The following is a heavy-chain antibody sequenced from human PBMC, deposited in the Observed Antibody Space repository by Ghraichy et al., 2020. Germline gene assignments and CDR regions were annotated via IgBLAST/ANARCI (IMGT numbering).Heavy chain of an antibody. Sequence: ASVKVSCKASGYTFTSYGISWVRQAPGQGIEWMGWINAYNGNTNYAQKLQGRVTMTTDTSTSTAYMELRSLRSDDTVVYYCARGSQHYYDSSGYYEGRAFDIWGQGTMVTVSS. V-gene: IGHV1-18*01. J-gene: IGHJ3*02. CDR2: INAYNGNT. CDR1: GYTFTSYG. CDR3: ARGSQHYYDSSGYYEGRAFDI. D-gene: IGHD3-22*01.